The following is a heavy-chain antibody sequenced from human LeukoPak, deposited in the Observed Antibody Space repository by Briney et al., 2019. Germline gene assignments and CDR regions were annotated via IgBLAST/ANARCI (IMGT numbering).Heavy chain of an antibody. J-gene: IGHJ4*02. CDR2: ISGSGGTT. Sequence: GGSLRLSCAASGFTFSTYVMSWVRQAPGKGLEWVSAISGSGGTTYYADSVKGRFTISRDNAKNSLYLQMNSLRAEDTAVYYCAIDYDTTYWGQGTLVTVSS. CDR3: AIDYDTTY. D-gene: IGHD3-22*01. V-gene: IGHV3-23*01. CDR1: GFTFSTYV.